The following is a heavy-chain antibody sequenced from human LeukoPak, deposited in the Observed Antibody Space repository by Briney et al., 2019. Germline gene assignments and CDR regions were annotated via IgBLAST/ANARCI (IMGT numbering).Heavy chain of an antibody. V-gene: IGHV3-23*01. CDR3: AKAIGIVGATRDAFDI. D-gene: IGHD1-26*01. CDR2: ISGSGGST. J-gene: IGHJ3*02. Sequence: GGSLRLSCAASGFTFSSYAMSWVRQAPGKGLEWVSAISGSGGSTYYADSVKGRFTISRDNSKNTLYLQMNSLRAEDTAVYYCAKAIGIVGATRDAFDIWGQGIMVTVSS. CDR1: GFTFSSYA.